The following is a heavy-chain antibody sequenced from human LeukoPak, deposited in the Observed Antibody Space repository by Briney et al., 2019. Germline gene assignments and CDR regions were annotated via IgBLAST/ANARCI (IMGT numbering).Heavy chain of an antibody. CDR1: GDSLSNNNVA. Sequence: SQTLSLTCAISGDSLSNNNVAWNWIRQSPSRGLEWLGRTYYRSKWNTDYAVSVKSRITINSDTSKTQFSLQLNSVTPDDTAVYYCARGCYSSFDYWDQGTLVTVSS. V-gene: IGHV6-1*01. CDR2: TYYRSKWNT. J-gene: IGHJ4*02. D-gene: IGHD5-18*01. CDR3: ARGCYSSFDY.